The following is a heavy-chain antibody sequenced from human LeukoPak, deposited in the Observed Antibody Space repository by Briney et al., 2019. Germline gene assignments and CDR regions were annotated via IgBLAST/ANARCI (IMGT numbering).Heavy chain of an antibody. Sequence: GGSLRLSCAASGITVSINYMSWVRQAPGKGLEWVSSISSSGSYIYYADSVKGRFTISRDNAKNSLYLQMNSLRAEDTAVYYCARSRGVVRYFDYWGQGTLVTVSS. D-gene: IGHD3-22*01. V-gene: IGHV3-21*01. CDR1: GITVSINY. CDR2: ISSSGSYI. J-gene: IGHJ4*02. CDR3: ARSRGVVRYFDY.